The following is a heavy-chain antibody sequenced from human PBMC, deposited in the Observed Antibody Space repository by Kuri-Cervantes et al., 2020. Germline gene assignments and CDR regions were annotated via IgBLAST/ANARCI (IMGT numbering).Heavy chain of an antibody. Sequence: ASVKVSCKASGYTFTGYYMHWVRQAPGQGLEWMGWINPNSGGTNYAQKFQGWVTMTRDTSISTAYMELNSLRADDTAVYYCAREGYSSGKAGAFDIWGQGTMVTVSS. CDR2: INPNSGGT. CDR1: GYTFTGYY. CDR3: AREGYSSGKAGAFDI. J-gene: IGHJ3*02. V-gene: IGHV1-2*04. D-gene: IGHD6-19*01.